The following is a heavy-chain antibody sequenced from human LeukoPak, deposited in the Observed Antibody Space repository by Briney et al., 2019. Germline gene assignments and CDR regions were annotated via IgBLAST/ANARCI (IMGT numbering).Heavy chain of an antibody. J-gene: IGHJ4*02. CDR1: GDTFIPYT. CDR3: ARDHCSPGTCLGGH. CDR2: IIPSLDVA. Sequence: ASVKVSCKASGDTFIPYTFSWVRQAPGQGLEWIGRIIPSLDVANYAQKFQGRATLSVDRDTATTYMEVTSLRSEDTAIYYCARDHCSPGTCLGGHWGQGTLVTVSS. D-gene: IGHD2-15*01. V-gene: IGHV1-69*04.